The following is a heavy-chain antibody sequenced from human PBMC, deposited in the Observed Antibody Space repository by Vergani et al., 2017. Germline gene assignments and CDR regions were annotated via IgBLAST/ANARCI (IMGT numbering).Heavy chain of an antibody. CDR1: GYTFTSYG. V-gene: IGHV1-18*01. CDR2: ISAYNGNT. D-gene: IGHD3-9*01. J-gene: IGHJ5*02. CDR3: ARVRSHYDILTGYGDWFDP. Sequence: QVQLVQSGAEVKKPGASVKVSCKASGYTFTSYGTSWVRQAPGQGLEWMGWISAYNGNTNYAQKLQGRVTMTTDTSTSTAYMELRSLRSDDTAVYYCARVRSHYDILTGYGDWFDPWGQGTLVTVSS.